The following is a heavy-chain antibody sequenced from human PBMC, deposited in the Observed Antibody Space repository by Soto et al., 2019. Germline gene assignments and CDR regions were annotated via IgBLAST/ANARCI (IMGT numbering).Heavy chain of an antibody. CDR3: TPAFTMIVVSANARMSYFDY. Sequence: SLRLSCAASGFTFSNAWMSWVRQAPGKGLEWVGRIKSKTDGGTTDYAAPVKGRFTISRDDSKNTLYLQMNSLKTEDTAVYYCTPAFTMIVVSANARMSYFDYSGQGTVGGVSS. CDR2: IKSKTDGGTT. CDR1: GFTFSNAW. J-gene: IGHJ4*02. V-gene: IGHV3-15*01. D-gene: IGHD3-22*01.